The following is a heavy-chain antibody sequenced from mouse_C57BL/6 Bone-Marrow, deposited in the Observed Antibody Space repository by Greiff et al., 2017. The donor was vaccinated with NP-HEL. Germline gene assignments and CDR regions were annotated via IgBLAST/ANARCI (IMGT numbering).Heavy chain of an antibody. Sequence: EVKLEESGGGLVQPGGSMKLSCAASGFTFSDAWMDWVRQSPEKGLEWVAEIRNKANNHATYYAESVKGRFTISRDDSKSSVYLQMNSLRAEDTGIYYCTRGTAQATDYFDYWGQGTTLTVSS. V-gene: IGHV6-6*01. CDR1: GFTFSDAW. D-gene: IGHD3-2*02. CDR3: TRGTAQATDYFDY. J-gene: IGHJ2*01. CDR2: IRNKANNHAT.